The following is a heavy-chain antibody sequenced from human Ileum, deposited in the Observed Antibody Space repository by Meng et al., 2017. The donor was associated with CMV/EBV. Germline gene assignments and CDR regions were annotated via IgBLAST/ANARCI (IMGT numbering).Heavy chain of an antibody. V-gene: IGHV4-4*02. D-gene: IGHD3-16*02. CDR1: GGSISSSNW. J-gene: IGHJ4*02. CDR2: IYHSGST. CDR3: ARFNEGAGVIPYFDY. Sequence: HVQLQESGPVLVKPSGALSLTCAVSGGSISSSNWWSWVRQPPGKGLEWIGEIYHSGSTNYNPSLKSRVTISVDKSKNQFSLKLSSVTAADTAVYYCARFNEGAGVIPYFDYWGQGTLVTVSS.